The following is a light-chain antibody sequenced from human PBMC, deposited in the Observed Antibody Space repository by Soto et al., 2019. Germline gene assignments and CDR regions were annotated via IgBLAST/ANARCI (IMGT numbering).Light chain of an antibody. V-gene: IGLV1-40*01. CDR1: TSNVGTGYD. CDR3: QSYDTSLSGYV. J-gene: IGLJ1*01. Sequence: QSVLTQPPSVSGAPGQRVTISCTGGTSNVGTGYDVHWYQQLPGTAPKLLMYGNTNRPSGVPDRFSGSKSGTSASLAITGRQAEDEADYYCQSYDTSLSGYVFGAGTKLTVL. CDR2: GNT.